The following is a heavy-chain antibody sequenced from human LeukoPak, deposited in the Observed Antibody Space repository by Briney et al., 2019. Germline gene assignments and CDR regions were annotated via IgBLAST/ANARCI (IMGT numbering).Heavy chain of an antibody. CDR1: GFTFSSYW. V-gene: IGHV3-74*01. J-gene: IGHJ6*02. CDR3: XXXXXXXXXXXXYLAAAGYYYYGMDV. Sequence: GGSLRLSCAASGFTFSSYWMHWVRQAPGKGLVWVSRINSDGSSTSYADSVKGRFTISRDNAKNTLYLQMNSLRAEDTAVYYXXXXXXXXXXXXXYLAAAGYYYYGMDVWGQGTTVTVSS. D-gene: IGHD6-13*01. CDR2: INSDGSST.